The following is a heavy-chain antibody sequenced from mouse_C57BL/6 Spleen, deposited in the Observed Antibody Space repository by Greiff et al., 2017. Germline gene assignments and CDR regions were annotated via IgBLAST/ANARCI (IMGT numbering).Heavy chain of an antibody. V-gene: IGHV1-69*01. J-gene: IGHJ4*01. CDR3: ARSEGPDCGYAMDD. Sequence: QVQLQQPGAELVMPGASVKLSCKASGYTFTSYWMHWVKQRPGQGLEWIGEIDPSDSYTNYNQKFEGKSTLTVDKSSSTAYMQLSSLTSEDSAVYYCARSEGPDCGYAMDDWGQGTTVTVSS. CDR1: GYTFTSYW. D-gene: IGHD2-4*01. CDR2: IDPSDSYT.